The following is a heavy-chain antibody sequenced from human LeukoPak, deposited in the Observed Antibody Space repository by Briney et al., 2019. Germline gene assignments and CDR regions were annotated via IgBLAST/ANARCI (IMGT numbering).Heavy chain of an antibody. Sequence: GGSLRLSCAASGFTFRSYSMNWVRQAPGKGLEWVSYISSSSSTIYYADSVKGRFTISRDNAKNSLYLQMNSLRAEDTAVYYCARDRRSSSGEGGRYYMDVWGKGTTVTVSS. J-gene: IGHJ6*03. CDR2: ISSSSSTI. CDR1: GFTFRSYS. CDR3: ARDRRSSSGEGGRYYMDV. V-gene: IGHV3-48*01. D-gene: IGHD2-15*01.